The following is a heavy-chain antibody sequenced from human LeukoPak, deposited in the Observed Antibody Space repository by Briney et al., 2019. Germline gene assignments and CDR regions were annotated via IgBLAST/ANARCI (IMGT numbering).Heavy chain of an antibody. D-gene: IGHD3-3*01. CDR2: ISGSGGST. J-gene: IGHJ4*02. CDR3: ASSRRLRFLEWLLYPTLDY. CDR1: GFTFSSYA. Sequence: GGSLRLSCAASGFTFSSYAMGWVRQAPGKGLEWVSAISGSGGSTYYADSVKGRFTISRDNSKNTLYLQMNSLRAEDTAVYYCASSRRLRFLEWLLYPTLDYWGQGTLVTVSS. V-gene: IGHV3-23*01.